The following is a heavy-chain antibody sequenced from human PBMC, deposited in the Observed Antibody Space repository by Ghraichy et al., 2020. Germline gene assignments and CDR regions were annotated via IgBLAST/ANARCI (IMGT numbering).Heavy chain of an antibody. CDR3: ARGPSWGYWYFDL. V-gene: IGHV4-34*01. CDR2: INHSGST. D-gene: IGHD7-27*01. Sequence: SETLSLTCAVYGGSFSGYYWSWVHQPPGTGLEWIGEINHSGSTNYNPSLKSRVNISVDTSKNQFSLKLSSVTAADTAVYYCARGPSWGYWYFDLWGRGTLVTVTS. CDR1: GGSFSGYY. J-gene: IGHJ2*01.